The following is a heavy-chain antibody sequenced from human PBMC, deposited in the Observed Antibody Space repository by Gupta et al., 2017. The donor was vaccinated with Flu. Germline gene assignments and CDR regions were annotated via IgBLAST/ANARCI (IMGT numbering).Heavy chain of an antibody. D-gene: IGHD6-6*01. CDR3: AKGSSSSRPYYFDS. CDR2: ISVDGGVT. J-gene: IGHJ4*02. V-gene: IGHV3-23*01. CDR1: GFTFSDYT. Sequence: EVQLLESGGGLVQPGGSLRLSCTASGFTFSDYTLSWVRQAPGKGLEWVSLTGKGLEWVSAISVDGGVTYHADSVEGRFTISRDNSKNTLFPQMNNLRAEDTAIYFCAKGSSSSRPYYFDSWGQGTLVPVSS.